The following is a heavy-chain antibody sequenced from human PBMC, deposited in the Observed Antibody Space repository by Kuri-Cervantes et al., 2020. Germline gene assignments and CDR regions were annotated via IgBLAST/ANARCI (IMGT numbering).Heavy chain of an antibody. J-gene: IGHJ6*03. CDR3: ARGNPSRVYYYYYMDV. D-gene: IGHD6-13*01. Sequence: SETLSLTCKVSGGSISSSSYYWGWIRQPPGKGLEWIGSIYYSGSTYYNPSLKSRVTISADTSKNQFSLKLTSVTAADTAVYYCARGNPSRVYYYYYMDVWGKGTTVTVSS. CDR1: GGSISSSSYY. V-gene: IGHV4-39*07. CDR2: IYYSGST.